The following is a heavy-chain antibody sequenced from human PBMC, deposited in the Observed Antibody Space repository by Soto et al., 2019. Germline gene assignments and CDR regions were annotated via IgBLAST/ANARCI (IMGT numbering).Heavy chain of an antibody. D-gene: IGHD3-22*01. V-gene: IGHV3-30*18. Sequence: GGSLRLSCAASGFTFSSYGMHWVRQAPGKGLEWVAVISYDGSNKYYADSVKGRLTISRDNSKNTLYLQMNSLRAEDTAVYYCAKELYYYDIFGVDYWGQGTLVTVSS. J-gene: IGHJ4*02. CDR2: ISYDGSNK. CDR1: GFTFSSYG. CDR3: AKELYYYDIFGVDY.